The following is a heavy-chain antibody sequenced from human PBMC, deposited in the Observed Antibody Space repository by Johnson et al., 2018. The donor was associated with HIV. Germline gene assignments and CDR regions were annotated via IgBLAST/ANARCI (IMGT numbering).Heavy chain of an antibody. CDR1: GFTFSSYD. D-gene: IGHD1-1*01. Sequence: VQLVESGGGLVQPGGSLRLSCAASGFTFSSYDMHWVRQATGKGLEWVSAIGTAGDTYYPGSVKGRFTISRENAKNTLYLQMNSLRAEDTAVYYCAKVRSSTPWEHAFDIWGQGTMVTVSS. CDR2: IGTAGDT. V-gene: IGHV3-13*01. J-gene: IGHJ3*02. CDR3: AKVRSSTPWEHAFDI.